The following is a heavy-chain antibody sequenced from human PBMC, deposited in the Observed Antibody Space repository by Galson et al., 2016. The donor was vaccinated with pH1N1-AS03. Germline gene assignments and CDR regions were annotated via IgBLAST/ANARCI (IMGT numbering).Heavy chain of an antibody. CDR3: ARDHDFWTGYSGGYYYYIEV. CDR2: ISYDGSDK. Sequence: SLRLSCAASGFTFSSYAMHWVRQAPGKGLEWVAVISYDGSDKYYVDSVKGRFTISRDNSKNKLYLQMNSLRAEDTAVYYCARDHDFWTGYSGGYYYYIEVWGKGTTVTVSS. D-gene: IGHD3/OR15-3a*01. J-gene: IGHJ6*03. V-gene: IGHV3-30*01. CDR1: GFTFSSYA.